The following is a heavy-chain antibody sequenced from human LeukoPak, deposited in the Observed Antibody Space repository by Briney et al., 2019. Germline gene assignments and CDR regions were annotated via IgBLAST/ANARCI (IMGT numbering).Heavy chain of an antibody. D-gene: IGHD6-13*01. CDR1: GFTFSSYW. Sequence: GGSLRLSCAASGFTFSSYWMSWVRQAPGKGLEWVANIKQDGSEKYYVDSVKGRFTISRDNAKNSLYLQMNSLRAEDTAVYYCARDAAIAAAGKWLKKNGAFDIWGQGTMVTVSS. CDR3: ARDAAIAAAGKWLKKNGAFDI. J-gene: IGHJ3*02. CDR2: IKQDGSEK. V-gene: IGHV3-7*01.